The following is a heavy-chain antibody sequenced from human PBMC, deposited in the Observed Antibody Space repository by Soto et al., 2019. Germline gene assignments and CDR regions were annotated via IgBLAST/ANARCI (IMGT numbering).Heavy chain of an antibody. J-gene: IGHJ5*02. V-gene: IGHV2-5*02. Sequence: QITLKETGPTLVKPTQTLTLTCTFSGFSLSTSGVGVGWIRQPPGKALEWLALIYWDDDKRYSPSLKSRLTITTDTSKTQVVLTMTNMDPVATATYYGAHRPYDFWSGYYSPAYHWFDPWGQGTLVTVSS. CDR1: GFSLSTSGVG. CDR2: IYWDDDK. D-gene: IGHD3-3*01. CDR3: AHRPYDFWSGYYSPAYHWFDP.